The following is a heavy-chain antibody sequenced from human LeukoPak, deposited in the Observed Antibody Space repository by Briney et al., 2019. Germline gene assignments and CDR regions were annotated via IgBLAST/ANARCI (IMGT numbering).Heavy chain of an antibody. D-gene: IGHD3-22*01. V-gene: IGHV3-21*01. CDR2: ISSSSSYI. CDR1: GFTFSSYS. J-gene: IGHJ4*02. CDR3: ARAPYYYDSSGSYFDY. Sequence: GGSLRLSCAASGFTFSSYSMNWVRQAPGKGLEWVSSISSSSSYIYYADSVKGRFTISRDNAKNSLYLQMNSLRAEDTAVYYSARAPYYYDSSGSYFDYWGQGTLVTVSS.